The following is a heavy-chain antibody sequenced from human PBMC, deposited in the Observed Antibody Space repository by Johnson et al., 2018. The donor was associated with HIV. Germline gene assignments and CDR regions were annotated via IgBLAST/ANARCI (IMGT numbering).Heavy chain of an antibody. D-gene: IGHD4-11*01. Sequence: VQLVESGGGLVQRGGSLRLSCVASGVTVSNNYMIWVRQATGKGLDWVSAIGTAGDTYYPGSVKGRFTISRENAKNSLYLQMNSLRAEDTAVYYCARIDYSNYEEAFDIWGQGTMVTVSS. CDR3: ARIDYSNYEEAFDI. CDR1: GVTVSNNY. V-gene: IGHV3-13*01. CDR2: IGTAGDT. J-gene: IGHJ3*02.